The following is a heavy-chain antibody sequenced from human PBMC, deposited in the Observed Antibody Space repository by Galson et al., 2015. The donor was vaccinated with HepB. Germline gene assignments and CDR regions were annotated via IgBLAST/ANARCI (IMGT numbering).Heavy chain of an antibody. CDR1: GGTFSNFV. CDR3: ARVPATGESYSYYYSGMDV. Sequence: SVKVSCKASGGTFSNFVIGWVRQAPGQGLEWMGGIIPIFNITNSAQKFQGRLTIRADESTTTAYMELRSLRSEDTAVYYCARVPATGESYSYYYSGMDVWGQGTPVAVSS. CDR2: IIPIFNIT. D-gene: IGHD1-26*01. V-gene: IGHV1-69*13. J-gene: IGHJ6*02.